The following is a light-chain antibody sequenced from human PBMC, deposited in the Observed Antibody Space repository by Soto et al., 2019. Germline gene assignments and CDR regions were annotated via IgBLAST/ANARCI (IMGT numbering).Light chain of an antibody. V-gene: IGLV6-57*01. CDR2: EDN. CDR1: SGSIPIHY. CDR3: QSYDSSSWL. Sequence: NFMLTQPHSVSEYPGETVTIFCTRSSGSIPIHYVHWYQQRPGSSPTTVIYEDNQRPSGVPDRFSGSIDSSSNSASLTISGLKTEDEADYSCQSYDSSSWLFGGGTKLTVL. J-gene: IGLJ3*02.